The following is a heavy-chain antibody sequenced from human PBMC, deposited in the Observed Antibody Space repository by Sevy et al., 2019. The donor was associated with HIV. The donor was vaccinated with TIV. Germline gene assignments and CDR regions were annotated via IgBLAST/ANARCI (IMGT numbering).Heavy chain of an antibody. CDR2: ISSTSSYI. D-gene: IGHD4-4*01. Sequence: GWSLRLSCATSGFTFSSYIMSWVRQAPGKGLEWVSSISSTSSYIYYADSVKGRFTFSRDNAKNSLYLQMNSLRAEDTAVYYCARVGPYSHTRGFDHWGQGTLVTVSS. V-gene: IGHV3-21*01. CDR3: ARVGPYSHTRGFDH. J-gene: IGHJ4*02. CDR1: GFTFSSYI.